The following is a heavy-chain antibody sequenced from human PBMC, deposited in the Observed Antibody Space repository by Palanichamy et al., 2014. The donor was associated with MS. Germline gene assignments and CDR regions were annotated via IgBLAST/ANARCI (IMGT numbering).Heavy chain of an antibody. D-gene: IGHD2-8*01. Sequence: EVQLVESGGGLVQPGGSLTLSCAASGFTFSSYWMSWVRQAPGKGLEWVANIKQDGSDKYYVDSVKGRFTISRDNAKNSLYLQMNSLRAEDTAVYYCASGVYAGISGRDYWGQGTLVTVSS. V-gene: IGHV3-7*01. CDR1: GFTFSSYW. CDR2: IKQDGSDK. CDR3: ASGVYAGISGRDY. J-gene: IGHJ4*02.